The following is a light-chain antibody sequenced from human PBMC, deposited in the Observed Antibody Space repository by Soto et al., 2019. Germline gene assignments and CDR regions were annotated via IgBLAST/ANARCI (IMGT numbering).Light chain of an antibody. Sequence: AIQMTQSPSSLSASVGDRVTLTCRASQGIRTELGWYQQRPGEAPKLLIYAASTLQSGVPSRFSGSGSGTDFTLTISSLQPEDFATYYCLQDYNYPRTFGQGTKVEIK. CDR2: AAS. J-gene: IGKJ1*01. CDR3: LQDYNYPRT. V-gene: IGKV1-6*02. CDR1: QGIRTE.